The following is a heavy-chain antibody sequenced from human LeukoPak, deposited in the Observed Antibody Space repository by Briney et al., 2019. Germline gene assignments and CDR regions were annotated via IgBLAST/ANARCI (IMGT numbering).Heavy chain of an antibody. CDR3: VRLCDSSGFFGY. V-gene: IGHV3-7*01. D-gene: IGHD3-22*01. J-gene: IGHJ4*02. CDR2: IQKDGSEK. Sequence: GGSLRLPCVASGFTFSNYWMSWVRQAPGKGLEWVANIQKDGSEKHYVASVEGRFTISRDNAENSLFLQLNSLRVGDTAVYYCVRLCDSSGFFGYWGQGALVTVSS. CDR1: GFTFSNYW.